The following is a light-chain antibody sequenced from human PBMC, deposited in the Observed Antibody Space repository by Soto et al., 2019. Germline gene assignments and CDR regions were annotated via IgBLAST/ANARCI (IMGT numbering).Light chain of an antibody. Sequence: SYELTRPPSVSVAPGQSARLTCGGDNIGSKIVHWYQQRPGQAPVLVVYDDDDRPSGIPERFSGSNSGSTATLTISRVEAGDEADYYCQVWAGSSARVFGGGTKLTVL. V-gene: IGLV3-21*02. J-gene: IGLJ2*01. CDR1: NIGSKI. CDR2: DDD. CDR3: QVWAGSSARV.